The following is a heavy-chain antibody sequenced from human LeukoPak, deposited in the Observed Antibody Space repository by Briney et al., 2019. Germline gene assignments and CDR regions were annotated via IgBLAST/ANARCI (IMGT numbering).Heavy chain of an antibody. V-gene: IGHV3-23*01. Sequence: GGSLRLSCAASGFTFSSYAMSWVRQAPGKGLEWVSAISGSGGSTYYADSVKGRFTISRDNSKNTLYLQMNSLRAEDTAVYYCAKDKSYYGSGTKFDPWDQGTLVTVSS. CDR2: ISGSGGST. J-gene: IGHJ5*02. CDR3: AKDKSYYGSGTKFDP. CDR1: GFTFSSYA. D-gene: IGHD3-10*01.